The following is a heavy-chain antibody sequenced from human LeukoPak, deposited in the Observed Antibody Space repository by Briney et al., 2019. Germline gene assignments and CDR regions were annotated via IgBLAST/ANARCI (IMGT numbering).Heavy chain of an antibody. J-gene: IGHJ4*02. CDR1: GYSFTSYW. V-gene: IGHV5-51*01. Sequence: NLGESLKISCKGSGYSFTSYWVGYVRQMPGKGLEWMGSIYLGHSATSYSPSFQGQVTMSADKSISTAYLQWSSLKASDTDMYWCARRKYQLLSAFDYWGQGTLVTVSS. CDR3: ARRKYQLLSAFDY. D-gene: IGHD2-2*01. CDR2: IYLGHSAT.